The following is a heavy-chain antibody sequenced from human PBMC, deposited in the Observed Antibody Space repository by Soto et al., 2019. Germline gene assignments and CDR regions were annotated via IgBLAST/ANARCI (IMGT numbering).Heavy chain of an antibody. CDR3: ARGNSSGWHPPPFQH. Sequence: QVQLVQSGAEVKKPGASVKVSCKASGYTFTSYDINWVRQATGQGLEWMGWMNPNSGNAGYPQKFQGRVTMTSNTSISTAYMELSSLGSEDTAVYYCARGNSSGWHPPPFQHWGQGTLVTVSS. CDR1: GYTFTSYD. J-gene: IGHJ1*01. V-gene: IGHV1-8*01. D-gene: IGHD6-19*01. CDR2: MNPNSGNA.